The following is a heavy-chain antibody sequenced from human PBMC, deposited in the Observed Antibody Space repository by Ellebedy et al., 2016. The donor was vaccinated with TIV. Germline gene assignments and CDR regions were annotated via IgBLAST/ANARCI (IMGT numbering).Heavy chain of an antibody. D-gene: IGHD3-16*02. CDR2: IWYDGSNK. J-gene: IGHJ4*02. CDR3: AKDLHVWGSYRLFDY. V-gene: IGHV3-33*06. CDR1: GFTFSSYG. Sequence: GGSLRLSCAASGFTFSSYGMHWVRQAPGKGLEWVAVIWYDGSNKYYADSVKGRFTISRDNSKNTLYLQMNSLRAEDTAVYYCAKDLHVWGSYRLFDYWGQGTLVTVSS.